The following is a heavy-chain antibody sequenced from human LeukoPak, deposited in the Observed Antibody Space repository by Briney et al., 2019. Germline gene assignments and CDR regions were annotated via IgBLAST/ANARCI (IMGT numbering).Heavy chain of an antibody. CDR2: MYHSGST. D-gene: IGHD4-17*01. J-gene: IGHJ4*02. Sequence: SQTLSLTCAVSGGSISSDDYSWNWIRQPPGKGLEWIGYMYHSGSTYYNPSLKSRVTISVDTSKNQFSLKLSSVTAADTAVYYCASGTVTTYRFDYWGQGTLVTVSS. V-gene: IGHV4-30-2*01. CDR3: ASGTVTTYRFDY. CDR1: GGSISSDDYS.